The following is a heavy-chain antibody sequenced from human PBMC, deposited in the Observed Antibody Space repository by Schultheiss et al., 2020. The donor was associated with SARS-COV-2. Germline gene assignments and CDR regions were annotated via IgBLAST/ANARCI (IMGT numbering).Heavy chain of an antibody. D-gene: IGHD6-6*01. Sequence: GGSLRLSCAASGFTFSSYGMHWVRQAPGKGLEWVAVIWYDGTNKYYADSVKGRFTISRDNSKDTLYLQINSLRAEDTAVYYCAKGGGAARPNYYYYGMDVWGQGTTVTVSS. J-gene: IGHJ6*02. CDR3: AKGGGAARPNYYYYGMDV. CDR1: GFTFSSYG. CDR2: IWYDGTNK. V-gene: IGHV3-33*06.